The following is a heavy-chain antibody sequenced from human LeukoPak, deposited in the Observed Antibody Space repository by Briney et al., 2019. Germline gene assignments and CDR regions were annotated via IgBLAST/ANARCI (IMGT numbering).Heavy chain of an antibody. CDR1: GYTFTGYY. D-gene: IGHD3-3*01. CDR3: ARVGFWSGDQDY. V-gene: IGHV1-69*04. J-gene: IGHJ4*02. Sequence: SVKVSCKASGYTFTGYYMHWVRQAPGQGLEWMGRIIPILGIANYAQKFQGRVTITADKSTSTAYMELSSLRSEDTAVYYCARVGFWSGDQDYWGQGTLVTVSS. CDR2: IIPILGIA.